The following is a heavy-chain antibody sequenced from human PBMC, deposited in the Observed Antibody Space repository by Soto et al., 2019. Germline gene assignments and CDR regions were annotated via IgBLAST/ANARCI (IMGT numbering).Heavy chain of an antibody. J-gene: IGHJ4*02. V-gene: IGHV3-48*01. CDR2: ISSSSSTI. CDR3: ARELHYCGGDCYFLFDY. CDR1: GFTFSSYS. D-gene: IGHD2-21*01. Sequence: EVQLVESGGGLVQPGGSLRLSCAASGFTFSSYSMNWVRQAPGKGLEWVSYISSSSSTIYYADSVKGRFTISRDNAKNSLYLQMNSLRAEDTAVYYCARELHYCGGDCYFLFDYWGQGTLVTVSS.